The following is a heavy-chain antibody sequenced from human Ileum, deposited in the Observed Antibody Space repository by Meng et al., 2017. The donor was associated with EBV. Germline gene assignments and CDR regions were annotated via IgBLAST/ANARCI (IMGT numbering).Heavy chain of an antibody. Sequence: VRLQESGPGLGKPSGTLSLTCAVSGGSISSSNWWNWVRQPPGKGLEWIGEIYYSGSTIYNPSLKSRVTISVDKSKNLFSLKLSSVTAADTAVYYCARGYGSGRDYFDYWGQGTLVTVSS. D-gene: IGHD3-10*01. CDR2: IYYSGST. CDR1: GGSISSSNW. V-gene: IGHV4-4*02. CDR3: ARGYGSGRDYFDY. J-gene: IGHJ4*02.